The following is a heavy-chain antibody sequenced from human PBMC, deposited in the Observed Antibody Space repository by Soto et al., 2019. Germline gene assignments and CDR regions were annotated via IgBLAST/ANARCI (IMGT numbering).Heavy chain of an antibody. CDR1: GFTFSSYA. D-gene: IGHD3-10*01. CDR3: ARGDYVSGSFDY. J-gene: IGHJ4*02. Sequence: QVQLVESGGGVVQPGRSLRLSCAASGFTFSSYAMHWVRQAPGKGLEWVAVISYDGSNKYYADSVKGRFTISRDNSKNPLYLQMNSLRAEDTAVYYCARGDYVSGSFDYWGQGTLFTVSS. V-gene: IGHV3-30-3*01. CDR2: ISYDGSNK.